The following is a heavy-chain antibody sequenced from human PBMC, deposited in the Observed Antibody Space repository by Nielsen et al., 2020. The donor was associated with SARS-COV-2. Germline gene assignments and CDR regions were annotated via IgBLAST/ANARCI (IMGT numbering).Heavy chain of an antibody. J-gene: IGHJ4*02. Sequence: SVKVSCKASGYTFTSYAMHWVRQAPGQRLEWMGWINAGNGNTKYSQKFQGRVTITRDTSASTAYMELSSLRSEDTAVYYCARLSTIDTAMDFDYWGQGTLVTVSS. D-gene: IGHD5-18*01. CDR2: INAGNGNT. V-gene: IGHV1-3*01. CDR3: ARLSTIDTAMDFDY. CDR1: GYTFTSYA.